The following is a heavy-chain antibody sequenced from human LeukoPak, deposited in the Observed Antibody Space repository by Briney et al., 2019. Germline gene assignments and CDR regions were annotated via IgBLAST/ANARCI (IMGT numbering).Heavy chain of an antibody. Sequence: GGSLRLSCAASGSTVSSNYMSWVRQAPGKGLEWVSVIYSGGSTYYADSVKGRFTISRDNSKNTLYLQMNSLRAEDTAVYYCARGGMATMWVFDYWGQGTLVTVSS. J-gene: IGHJ4*02. CDR3: ARGGMATMWVFDY. D-gene: IGHD5-24*01. CDR2: IYSGGST. CDR1: GSTVSSNY. V-gene: IGHV3-53*01.